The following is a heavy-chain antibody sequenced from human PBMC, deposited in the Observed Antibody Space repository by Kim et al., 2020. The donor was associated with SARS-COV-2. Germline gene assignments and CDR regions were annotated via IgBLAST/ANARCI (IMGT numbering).Heavy chain of an antibody. D-gene: IGHD2-15*01. CDR2: ISHGGDT. CDR3: ARAPVAYCSGVSCYSFGY. CDR1: HYSITSNYL. Sequence: SETLSLTCNVSHYSITSNYLWGWIRQPPGGGLEWIGSISHGGDTYYTPSLKSRATISLDTSNNQFSLKLTFVTAADTAIYYCARAPVAYCSGVSCYSFGYWGQGTLVTVS. J-gene: IGHJ4*02. V-gene: IGHV4-38-2*02.